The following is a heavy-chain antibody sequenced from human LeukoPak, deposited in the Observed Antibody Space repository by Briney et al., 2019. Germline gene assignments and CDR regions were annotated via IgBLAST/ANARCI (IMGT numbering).Heavy chain of an antibody. V-gene: IGHV1-69*04. Sequence: GASVNVSCKASGGTFSNYALSWVRQAPGQGLEWMGRIISLLGIANYAQKFQGRVTITADKSTNTAYMELSSLRSEDTAVYYCARGQLGYCSSTSCPIYYFDFWGQGILVTVSS. D-gene: IGHD2-2*01. J-gene: IGHJ4*02. CDR3: ARGQLGYCSSTSCPIYYFDF. CDR2: IISLLGIA. CDR1: GGTFSNYA.